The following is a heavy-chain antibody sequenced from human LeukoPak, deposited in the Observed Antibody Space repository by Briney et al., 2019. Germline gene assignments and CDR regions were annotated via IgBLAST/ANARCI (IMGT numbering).Heavy chain of an antibody. J-gene: IGHJ4*02. CDR2: IYYSGTT. Sequence: SETLSLTCTVSGGSISSSSKYWGWIRQSPGKGLEWSGSIYYSGTTYYTPSLKSRVTISVDTSKNQFSLKLSSVTAADTAVYYCATTTIRLGYWGQGTLVTVSS. CDR1: GGSISSSSKY. CDR3: ATTTIRLGY. V-gene: IGHV4-39*07. D-gene: IGHD1-26*01.